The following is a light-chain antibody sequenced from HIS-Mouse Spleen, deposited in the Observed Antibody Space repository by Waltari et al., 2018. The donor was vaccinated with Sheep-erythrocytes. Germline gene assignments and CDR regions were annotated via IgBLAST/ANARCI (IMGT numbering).Light chain of an antibody. Sequence: QSALTQPPSASGSPGQSVTISCTGTSSDAGGYNYVSWYQQHPGKAPKLMLYEVNKRPSGSHGRLSRSRAGNTASLTVSGLQAADEADYYCSSYAGSNNWVFGGGTKLTVL. CDR2: EVN. CDR1: SSDAGGYNY. V-gene: IGLV2-8*01. CDR3: SSYAGSNNWV. J-gene: IGLJ3*02.